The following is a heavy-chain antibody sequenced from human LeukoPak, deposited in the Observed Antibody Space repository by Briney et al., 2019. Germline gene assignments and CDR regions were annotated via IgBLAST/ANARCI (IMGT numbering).Heavy chain of an antibody. J-gene: IGHJ5*02. V-gene: IGHV4-39*07. CDR1: GGSITSGTFY. D-gene: IGHD5/OR15-5a*01. CDR3: ARAGILSTGDYFDP. CDR2: IHHSGST. Sequence: PPETLSLTCTVSGGSITSGTFYWGWTRQPPGKGLEWIGTIHHSGSTSYNPSLQSRATISVVTSNNQFSLKLSSVTAADTAVYYCARAGILSTGDYFDPWGQGTLVTVSS.